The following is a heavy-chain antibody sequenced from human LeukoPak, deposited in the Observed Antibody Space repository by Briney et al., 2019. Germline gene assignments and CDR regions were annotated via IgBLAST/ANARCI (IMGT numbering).Heavy chain of an antibody. CDR3: AREFRDAFDV. V-gene: IGHV3-53*01. CDR1: GFTVRSHF. CDR2: LGTGGAT. D-gene: IGHD3-10*01. J-gene: IGHJ3*01. Sequence: GGSLRLSCAVSGFTVRSHFMAWVRQAPGKGLEWVSVLGTGGATHYADSVKGRFTISRDNTWNTLFLQMNSLRDEDTAVYYCAREFRDAFDVWGQGTRVTVSS.